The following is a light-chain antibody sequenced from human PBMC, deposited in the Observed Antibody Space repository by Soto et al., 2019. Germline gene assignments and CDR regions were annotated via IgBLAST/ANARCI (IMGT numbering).Light chain of an antibody. J-gene: IGKJ5*01. CDR2: DVS. CDR3: QQRDYWQVT. Sequence: EIVMTQTPLSLPVTPGEPATLSCRASQSVSSRLAWYQQKPGQAPRLLIYDVSNRATGIPARFSGSGSGTDFALTISSLEPEDFAVYYCQQRDYWQVTFGQGARLEIK. CDR1: QSVSSR. V-gene: IGKV3-11*01.